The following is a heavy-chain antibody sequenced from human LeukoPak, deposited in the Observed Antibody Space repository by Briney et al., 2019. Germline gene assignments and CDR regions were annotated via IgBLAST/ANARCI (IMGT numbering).Heavy chain of an antibody. J-gene: IGHJ4*02. V-gene: IGHV3-30*02. CDR1: RFTFSSYG. CDR2: IRYDGSNK. CDR3: AKDPTFLDLGYCSSTSCYHHYFDY. D-gene: IGHD2-2*01. Sequence: PGGSLRLSCAVSRFTFSSYGMHWVRQAPGKGLEGVAFIRYDGSNKYYSDSVRGRFTISRDNSKNTLYLQMNSLRAEDTAVYYCAKDPTFLDLGYCSSTSCYHHYFDYWGQGTLVTVSS.